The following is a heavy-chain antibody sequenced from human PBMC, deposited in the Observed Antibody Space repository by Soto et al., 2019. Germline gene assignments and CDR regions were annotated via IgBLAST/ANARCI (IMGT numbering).Heavy chain of an antibody. CDR3: ARDRPSSYSSGWYESFDY. CDR2: ISYDGSNK. Sequence: QVQLVESGGGVVQPGRSLRLSCAASGFTFSSYAMHWVRQAPGKGLEWVAVISYDGSNKYYADSVKGRFTISRDNSKKTLYLQMNSLRAEDTAVYYCARDRPSSYSSGWYESFDYWGQGTLVTVSS. D-gene: IGHD6-19*01. J-gene: IGHJ4*02. V-gene: IGHV3-30-3*01. CDR1: GFTFSSYA.